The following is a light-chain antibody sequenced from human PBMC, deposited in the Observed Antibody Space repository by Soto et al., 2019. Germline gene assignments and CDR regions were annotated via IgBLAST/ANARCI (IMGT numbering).Light chain of an antibody. CDR2: LNSDGSH. Sequence: QPVLTQSPSASASLGASVKLTCTLSSGHSSYAIAWHQQQPEKGPRYLMKLNSDGSHSKGDGIPDRFSGSSSGAERYLTISLLQSEDEADYYCQNWGAGSPFGGGTQLTVL. V-gene: IGLV4-69*01. CDR3: QNWGAGSP. CDR1: SGHSSYA. J-gene: IGLJ2*01.